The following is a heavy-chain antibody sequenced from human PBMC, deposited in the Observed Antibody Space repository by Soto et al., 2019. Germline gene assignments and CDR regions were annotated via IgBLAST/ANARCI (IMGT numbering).Heavy chain of an antibody. D-gene: IGHD3-3*01. CDR2: IYSSGNT. J-gene: IGHJ5*02. Sequence: SETLSLTCSVSGGTISGYYWTWIRQPAGKGLEWIGRIYSSGNTKYNPSLQSRVTMSLDTSNNQFSLRLTSVTAADTAVYYCARGQRFSDWFDHWGQGTLVTVSS. V-gene: IGHV4-4*07. CDR3: ARGQRFSDWFDH. CDR1: GGTISGYY.